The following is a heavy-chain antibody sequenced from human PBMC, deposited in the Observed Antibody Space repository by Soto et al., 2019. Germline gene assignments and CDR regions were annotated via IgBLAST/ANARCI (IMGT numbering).Heavy chain of an antibody. CDR1: GGTFSSYA. D-gene: IGHD2-15*01. Sequence: SVKVSCKASGGTFSSYAISWVRQAPGQGLEWMGGIIPIFGTANYAQKFQGRVTITADKSTSTAYMELSSLRSEDTAVYYCARTVGYCSGGSCPPLTRRGMDVWGQGTTVTVSS. CDR3: ARTVGYCSGGSCPPLTRRGMDV. CDR2: IIPIFGTA. J-gene: IGHJ6*02. V-gene: IGHV1-69*06.